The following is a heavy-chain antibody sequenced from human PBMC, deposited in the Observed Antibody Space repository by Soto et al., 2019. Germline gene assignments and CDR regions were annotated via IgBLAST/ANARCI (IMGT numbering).Heavy chain of an antibody. V-gene: IGHV4-30-4*01. CDR1: GGSISSGDYY. D-gene: IGHD3-3*01. J-gene: IGHJ6*02. CDR3: ARTKKYYDFWSGYYTGYYYYGMDV. CDR2: IYYSGST. Sequence: QVQLQESGPGLVKPSQTLSLTCTVSGGSISSGDYYWSWIRQPPGKGLEWIGYIYYSGSTYYNPSLKSRVTISVDTSKNQFSLKLSSVTAADTAVYYCARTKKYYDFWSGYYTGYYYYGMDVWGQGTTVTVSS.